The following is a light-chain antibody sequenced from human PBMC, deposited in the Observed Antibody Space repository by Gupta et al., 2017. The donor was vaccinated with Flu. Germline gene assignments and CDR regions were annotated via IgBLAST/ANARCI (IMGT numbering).Light chain of an antibody. V-gene: IGKV1-39*01. Sequence: PSSLSAFVGDRVTITCRASQSISNYLKWYQQKPGKAPKLLIYSSSNLQSGVPSRFSGSGSGTDFTLTISSLQPEDFATYFCQQSYTDIITFGQGTRLEIK. CDR1: QSISNY. J-gene: IGKJ5*01. CDR3: QQSYTDIIT. CDR2: SSS.